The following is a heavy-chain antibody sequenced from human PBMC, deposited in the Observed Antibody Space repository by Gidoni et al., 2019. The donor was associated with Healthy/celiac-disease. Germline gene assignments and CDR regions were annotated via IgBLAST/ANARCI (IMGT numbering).Heavy chain of an antibody. Sequence: EVQLLESWGGLVKPGGSLTLACAASGFTFSHAWMSWVRQAPGKGLEWVGRIKSKTDGGTTDYAAPVKGRFTISRDDSKNTLYLQMNSLKTEDTAVYYCTTTLRFGGLFGYWGQGTLVTVSS. CDR3: TTTLRFGGLFGY. J-gene: IGHJ4*02. V-gene: IGHV3-15*01. CDR1: GFTFSHAW. CDR2: IKSKTDGGTT. D-gene: IGHD3-10*01.